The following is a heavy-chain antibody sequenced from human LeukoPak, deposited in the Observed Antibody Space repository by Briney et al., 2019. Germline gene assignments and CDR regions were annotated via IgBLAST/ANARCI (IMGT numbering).Heavy chain of an antibody. CDR2: IYYSGST. Sequence: PSETLSLTCTVSGGSISSGDYYWSWIRQPPGKGLEWIGYIYYSGSTYYNPSLKSRVTISVDTSKNQFYLKLSSVTAADTAVYYCARGLTYYYDSSGYYRSYYFDYWGQGTLVTVSS. CDR3: ARGLTYYYDSSGYYRSYYFDY. V-gene: IGHV4-30-4*01. CDR1: GGSISSGDYY. D-gene: IGHD3-22*01. J-gene: IGHJ4*02.